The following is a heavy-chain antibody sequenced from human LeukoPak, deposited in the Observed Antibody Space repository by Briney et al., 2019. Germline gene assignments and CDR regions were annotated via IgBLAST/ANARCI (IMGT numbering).Heavy chain of an antibody. D-gene: IGHD6-6*01. J-gene: IGHJ6*02. Sequence: SETLSLTCTVSVGSISSYYWSWIRQPPGKGLEWIGYIYYSGSTNYNPSLKSRVTISVDTSKNQFSLKLSSVTAADTAVYYCATFSSSTLCYYGMDVWGQGTTVTVSS. CDR3: ATFSSSTLCYYGMDV. CDR1: VGSISSYY. CDR2: IYYSGST. V-gene: IGHV4-59*01.